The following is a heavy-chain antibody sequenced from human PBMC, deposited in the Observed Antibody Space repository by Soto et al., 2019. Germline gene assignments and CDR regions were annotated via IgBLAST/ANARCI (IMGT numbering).Heavy chain of an antibody. CDR1: GFTVSSNY. V-gene: IGHV3-53*01. J-gene: IGHJ6*02. D-gene: IGHD2-21*01. CDR3: GRGAMVITADYYYGMDV. CDR2: IYSGGTT. Sequence: EVQLVESGGGLMQPGGSLRLSCAASGFTVSSNYMSWVRQAPGKGLEWVSVIYSGGTTYYADSVRGRFTISRDDSKNXXDLQMNSLRGEDTAVYYCGRGAMVITADYYYGMDVWGQGTTVTVSS.